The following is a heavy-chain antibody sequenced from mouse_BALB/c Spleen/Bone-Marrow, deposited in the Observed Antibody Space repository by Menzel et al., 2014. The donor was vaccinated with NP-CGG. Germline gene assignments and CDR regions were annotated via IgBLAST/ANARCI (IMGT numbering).Heavy chain of an antibody. CDR1: GFSLTSSG. D-gene: IGHD1-1*01. CDR2: IWSDGST. Sequence: VQLQQSGPDLVAPSLGLSIPCTVSGFSLTSSGVHWVRQPPGKGLEWLVVIWSDGSTTYNSALKSRLSITKDNSKSQVFLKMNSLQTDDTAMYYCARHEGYYYYGSSYAMDYWGQGTSVTVSS. J-gene: IGHJ4*01. V-gene: IGHV2-6-2*01. CDR3: ARHEGYYYYGSSYAMDY.